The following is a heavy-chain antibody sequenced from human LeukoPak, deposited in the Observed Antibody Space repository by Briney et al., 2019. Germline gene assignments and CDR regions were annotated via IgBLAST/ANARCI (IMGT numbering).Heavy chain of an antibody. CDR3: AKGTTYYDILTGYGYPYYFDY. CDR2: ISGSGGSK. V-gene: IGHV3-23*01. Sequence: GGSLRLSCAASGITFSSYAMSWVRQAPGKGLEWVSAISGSGGSKYYADSVKGRFTISRDNSKNTLYVQMNSLRAEDTATYYCAKGTTYYDILTGYGYPYYFDYWGQGTLVTVSS. J-gene: IGHJ4*02. CDR1: GITFSSYA. D-gene: IGHD3-9*01.